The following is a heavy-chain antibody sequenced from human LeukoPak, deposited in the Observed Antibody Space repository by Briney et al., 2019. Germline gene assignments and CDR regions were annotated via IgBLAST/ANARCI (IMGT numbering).Heavy chain of an antibody. CDR3: ARMNSSGWSRDY. CDR2: INQDGNQK. CDR1: GFTFSSYW. Sequence: PGGSLRLSCAASGFTFSSYWMNWVRQAPGKALEWMANINQDGNQKYYVDSIKGRFTIYRDNAKNSLYLQMDNLRVEDTAVYFCARMNSSGWSRDYWGQGTLVTVSS. J-gene: IGHJ4*02. V-gene: IGHV3-7*01. D-gene: IGHD6-19*01.